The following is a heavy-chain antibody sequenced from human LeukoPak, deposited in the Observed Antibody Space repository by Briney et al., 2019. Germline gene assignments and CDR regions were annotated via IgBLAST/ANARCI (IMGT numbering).Heavy chain of an antibody. CDR1: GFTFSHYS. D-gene: IGHD3-9*01. V-gene: IGHV3-30*04. J-gene: IGHJ6*03. CDR3: GREGHYDILTGYSPVEYYYYFMDV. Sequence: GGSLRLSCAASGFTFSHYSLHWVRQAPGKGLEWVGVISSDGNDKHHADSVKGRFTISRDNSRGTLYLEMSSLRPEDTAIYYCGREGHYDILTGYSPVEYYYYFMDVWGKGTTVTVSS. CDR2: ISSDGNDK.